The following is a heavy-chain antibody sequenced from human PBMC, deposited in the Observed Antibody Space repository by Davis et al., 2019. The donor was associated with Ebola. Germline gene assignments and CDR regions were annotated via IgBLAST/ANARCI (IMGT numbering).Heavy chain of an antibody. V-gene: IGHV6-1*01. CDR2: TYFHSKWYN. CDR1: GDSVSGSSGA. CDR3: ARGWFRSYMDV. Sequence: HSQTLSLTCAISGDSVSGSSGAWTXXXXXXXXXXXXLCRTYFHSKWYNDYAASVRSRIAVNPDTSKNQFSLLLNSVTPEDTAIYYCARGWFRSYMDVWGQGTTITVSS. D-gene: IGHD6-19*01. J-gene: IGHJ6*02.